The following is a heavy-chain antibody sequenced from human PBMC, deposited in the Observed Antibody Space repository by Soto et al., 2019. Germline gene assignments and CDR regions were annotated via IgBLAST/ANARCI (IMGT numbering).Heavy chain of an antibody. V-gene: IGHV1-18*01. CDR1: GYTFTSYG. D-gene: IGHD3-22*01. J-gene: IGHJ6*02. CDR3: ARDGSYYYDSSGYYFYYYGMDV. Sequence: QVQLVQSGAEVKKPGASVKVSCKASGYTFTSYGISWVRQAPGQGLEWMGWISAYNGNTNYAQKLQGRVTMTTDTSTSTAYMELRSLRSDDTAVYYCARDGSYYYDSSGYYFYYYGMDVWGQGTTVTVSS. CDR2: ISAYNGNT.